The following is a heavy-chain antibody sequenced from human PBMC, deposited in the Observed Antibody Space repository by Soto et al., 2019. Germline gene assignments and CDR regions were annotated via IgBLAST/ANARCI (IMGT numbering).Heavy chain of an antibody. Sequence: SETLSLTCTVSGGSISSGDYYWSWIRQPPGKGLEWIGYIYYSGSTYYNPSLKSRVTISVDTSKNQFSLKLSSVTATDTAVYYCARGSPGNYDFWSGYYNGNWFDPWGQGTLVTVSS. J-gene: IGHJ5*02. D-gene: IGHD3-3*01. CDR3: ARGSPGNYDFWSGYYNGNWFDP. CDR2: IYYSGST. CDR1: GGSISSGDYY. V-gene: IGHV4-30-4*01.